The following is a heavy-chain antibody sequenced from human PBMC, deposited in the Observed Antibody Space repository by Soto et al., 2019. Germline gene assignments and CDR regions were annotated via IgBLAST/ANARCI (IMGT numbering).Heavy chain of an antibody. CDR2: INPNSGGT. Sequence: QVQLVQSGAEVKKPGASVKVSCKASGYTFTGYYMHWVRQAPGQGLEWMGWINPNSGGTNYAQKFQGRVTMTRDTSLRPGHMGLSRLRSDDTAVYYRASFPAVTYWYLDLWGRGTLVTVSS. CDR3: ASFPAVTYWYLDL. CDR1: GYTFTGYY. V-gene: IGHV1-2*02. J-gene: IGHJ2*01. D-gene: IGHD4-17*01.